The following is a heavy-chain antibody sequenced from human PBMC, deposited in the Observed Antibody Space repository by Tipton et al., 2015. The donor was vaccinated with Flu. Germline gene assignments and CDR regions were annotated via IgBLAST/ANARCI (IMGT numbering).Heavy chain of an antibody. CDR1: GGSISSYY. D-gene: IGHD3-10*01. CDR3: AREAYGSGSYEFWFDP. CDR2: IYYSGST. J-gene: IGHJ5*02. Sequence: TLSLTCTVSGGSISSYYWSWIRQPAGKGLEWIGSIYYSGSTYYNPSLKSRVTISVDTSKNQFSLKLSSVTAADTAVYYCAREAYGSGSYEFWFDPWGQGTLVTVSS. V-gene: IGHV4-4*07.